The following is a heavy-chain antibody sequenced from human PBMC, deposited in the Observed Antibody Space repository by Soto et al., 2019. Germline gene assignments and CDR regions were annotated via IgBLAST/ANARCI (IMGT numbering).Heavy chain of an antibody. CDR3: ARQSRYYYGMDV. D-gene: IGHD6-25*01. V-gene: IGHV3-53*01. Sequence: PGGSLRLSCAASGFTVSSNYMSWVRQAPGKGLEWVSVIYSGGSTYYADSVKGRFTISRDNSKNTLYLQMNSLRAEDTAVYYCARQSRYYYGMDVWGQGNTVTFS. CDR1: GFTVSSNY. CDR2: IYSGGST. J-gene: IGHJ6*02.